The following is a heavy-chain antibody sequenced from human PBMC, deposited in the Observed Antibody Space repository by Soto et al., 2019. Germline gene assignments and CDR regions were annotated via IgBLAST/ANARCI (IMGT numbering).Heavy chain of an antibody. J-gene: IGHJ4*02. CDR3: ARDVQFQSFDF. CDR2: INSDGSST. V-gene: IGHV3-74*01. CDR1: GFRFNDYW. Sequence: GGSLRLSCGASGFRFNDYWMHWVRQVPGKGLVWVSCINSDGSSTRYADSVKGRFTISRDNAKNTVFLQMNSLSAEDSAVYFCARDVQFQSFDFWGQGTLVTVSS.